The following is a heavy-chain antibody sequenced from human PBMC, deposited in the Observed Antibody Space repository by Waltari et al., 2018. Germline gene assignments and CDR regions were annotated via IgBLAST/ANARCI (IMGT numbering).Heavy chain of an antibody. CDR2: TSPDGFNK. D-gene: IGHD1-1*01. J-gene: IGHJ4*02. CDR1: GFSLSTYA. Sequence: QVQLVESGGGVVQSGRSLRLSCAASGFSLSTYAAHWVRQAPGKGLEWVGVTSPDGFNKYYADSVQGRFTISRDRSLQMSALRSEDTAVYYCARGGSDRAPLDYWGRGTLVTVSS. CDR3: ARGGSDRAPLDY. V-gene: IGHV3-30*15.